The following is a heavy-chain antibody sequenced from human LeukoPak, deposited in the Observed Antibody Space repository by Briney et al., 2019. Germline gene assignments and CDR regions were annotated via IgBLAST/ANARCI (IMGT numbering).Heavy chain of an antibody. CDR2: IYYSGSA. CDR1: GDSISSGSYS. CDR3: AREVGQSWFGEYTRAFDY. J-gene: IGHJ4*02. Sequence: SETLSLTCTVSGDSISSGSYSWSWIRQPPGKGLEWIGYIYYSGSAYYNPSLKSRVTISVDTSKNQFSLKLSSVTAADTAVYYCAREVGQSWFGEYTRAFDYWGQGTLVTVSS. D-gene: IGHD3-10*01. V-gene: IGHV4-30-2*01.